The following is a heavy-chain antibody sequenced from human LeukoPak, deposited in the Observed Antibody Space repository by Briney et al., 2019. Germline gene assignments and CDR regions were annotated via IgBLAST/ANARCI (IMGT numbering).Heavy chain of an antibody. D-gene: IGHD1-26*01. Sequence: GASVKVSCKASGYTFTGYYMHWVRQAPGQGLEWMGWINPNSGGTNYAQKFQGWVTMTRDTSISTAYMELSRLRSDDTAVYCCARARGRGSYPRGNYFDYWGQGTLVTVSS. CDR3: ARARGRGSYPRGNYFDY. CDR1: GYTFTGYY. CDR2: INPNSGGT. J-gene: IGHJ4*02. V-gene: IGHV1-2*04.